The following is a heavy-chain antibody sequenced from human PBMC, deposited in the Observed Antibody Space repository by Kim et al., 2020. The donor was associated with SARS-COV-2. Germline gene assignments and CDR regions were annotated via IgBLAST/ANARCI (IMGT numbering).Heavy chain of an antibody. CDR3: AKSRFTSEGSDHYYGMDV. CDR1: GFTFNDHA. V-gene: IGHV3-9*01. CDR2: ISWNGGSI. J-gene: IGHJ6*01. D-gene: IGHD2-2*01. Sequence: GGSLRLSCAASGFTFNDHAMQWVRQGPGKGLEWVSGISWNGGSIGYVASVKGRFTISRDNAKNSLYLQMNSLRVDDTAVYFCAKSRFTSEGSDHYYGMDV.